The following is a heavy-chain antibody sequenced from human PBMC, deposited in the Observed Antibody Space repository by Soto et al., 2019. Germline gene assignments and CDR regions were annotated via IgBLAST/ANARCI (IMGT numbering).Heavy chain of an antibody. D-gene: IGHD2-15*01. J-gene: IGHJ5*02. CDR2: INPSGGVT. Sequence: QVQLVQSGAEVKKPGASVKVSCKASGYTLTSHSIHWVRQAPGQGLEWMGMINPSGGVTMYTQKFQRRVSMTRNTSTTTTYMELTSLRYEDTAVYYCARQLSASSACCDPWGQGTLVTVSS. V-gene: IGHV1-46*01. CDR1: GYTLTSHS. CDR3: ARQLSASSACCDP.